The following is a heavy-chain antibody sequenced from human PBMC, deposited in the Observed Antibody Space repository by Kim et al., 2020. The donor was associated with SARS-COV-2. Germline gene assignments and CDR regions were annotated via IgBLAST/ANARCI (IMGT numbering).Heavy chain of an antibody. J-gene: IGHJ4*02. V-gene: IGHV4-39*01. CDR1: GGSISATDHY. CDR3: AGSYGSSFY. Sequence: SETLSLTCTVSGGSISATDHYWHWIRKSPGRGLEWIAYIYHSGSASYNPSLKSRVTIFVDTSTSRFSLKVTSVTAADTAVYFCAGSYGSSFYWGQGTLIT. CDR2: IYHSGSA. D-gene: IGHD1-26*01.